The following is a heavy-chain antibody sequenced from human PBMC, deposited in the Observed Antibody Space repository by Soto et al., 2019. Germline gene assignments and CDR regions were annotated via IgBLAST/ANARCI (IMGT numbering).Heavy chain of an antibody. CDR1: GFTFSSYS. Sequence: PGGSLRLSCAASGFTFSSYSMNWVRQAPGKGLEWVSSISGSGSYTYYADSVKGRFTISRDNAKNSLYLQMNSLRAEDTAVYYCAKGPTVAGYDYWGQRTPVTVSS. CDR2: ISGSGSYT. J-gene: IGHJ4*02. CDR3: AKGPTVAGYDY. V-gene: IGHV3-21*04. D-gene: IGHD6-19*01.